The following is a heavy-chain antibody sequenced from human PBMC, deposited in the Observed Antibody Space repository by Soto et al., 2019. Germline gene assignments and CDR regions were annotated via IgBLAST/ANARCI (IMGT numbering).Heavy chain of an antibody. CDR1: GFKFSNYA. J-gene: IGHJ5*01. D-gene: IGHD6-25*01. Sequence: GGSLRLSCAASGFKFSNYAMSWVRQAPGKGLEWVSLISATGGGTYYADSVKGRFTISRDNSHNTLYLQVHSLTAEDTAVYYCAKDRRAAGNSAFYFDFRGHGAQVTVSS. V-gene: IGHV3-23*01. CDR2: ISATGGGT. CDR3: AKDRRAAGNSAFYFDF.